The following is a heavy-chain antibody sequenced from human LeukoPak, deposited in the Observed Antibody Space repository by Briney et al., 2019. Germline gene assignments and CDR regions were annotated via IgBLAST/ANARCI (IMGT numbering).Heavy chain of an antibody. CDR2: IYYTGNT. V-gene: IGHV4-31*03. CDR1: GGSVSSGDYY. Sequence: SQTLSLTCTVSGGSVSSGDYYWTWIRQHPGKGLEWIGFIYYTGNTYYNPSLKSRPTMSLDTSKNQFSLKLSSVTAADTAVYYCTTTRAHQFDFWGQGTLVTVSS. CDR3: TTTRAHQFDF. J-gene: IGHJ4*02. D-gene: IGHD4-11*01.